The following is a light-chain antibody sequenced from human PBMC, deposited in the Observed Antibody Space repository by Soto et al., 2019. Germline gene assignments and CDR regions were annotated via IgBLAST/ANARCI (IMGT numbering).Light chain of an antibody. V-gene: IGKV3-15*01. J-gene: IGKJ4*01. CDR3: QQYNNWPPLT. CDR2: GAS. Sequence: EIVMTQSPATLSVSPGDRVTLSCRASQSVDINLAWYQQKAGQAPRLLVYGASTKATDMPGRFSGRGSGTEFTLTISSLQSEDFAVYYCQQYNNWPPLTFGGGTKVDIK. CDR1: QSVDIN.